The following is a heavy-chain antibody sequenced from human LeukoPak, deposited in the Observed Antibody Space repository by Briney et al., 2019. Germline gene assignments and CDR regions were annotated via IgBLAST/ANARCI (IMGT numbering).Heavy chain of an antibody. CDR1: GFTFSSYS. Sequence: GGSLRLSCAASGFTFSSYSMNWVRQAPGKGLEWVSLIYSGGRTYYADSVKGRFIISRDNSKNTLYLQMNSLRAEDTAVYYCARENCGGDCYSYYFDYWGQGTLVTVSS. D-gene: IGHD2-21*02. J-gene: IGHJ4*02. CDR2: IYSGGRT. V-gene: IGHV3-53*01. CDR3: ARENCGGDCYSYYFDY.